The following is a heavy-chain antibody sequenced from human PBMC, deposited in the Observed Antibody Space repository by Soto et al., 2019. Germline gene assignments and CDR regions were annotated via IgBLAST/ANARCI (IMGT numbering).Heavy chain of an antibody. CDR3: ARHVRGYRYYYMDV. V-gene: IGHV4-39*01. J-gene: IGHJ6*03. CDR1: GGSISSSSDY. D-gene: IGHD3-16*01. CDR2: IYYSGST. Sequence: SETLCLTCTVAGGSISSSSDYWGWIRQPPGKGLEWIGSIYYSGSTYYNPSLKSRVTISVDTSKNQFSLKLSSVTAADTAVYYCARHVRGYRYYYMDVWGKGTTVTVSS.